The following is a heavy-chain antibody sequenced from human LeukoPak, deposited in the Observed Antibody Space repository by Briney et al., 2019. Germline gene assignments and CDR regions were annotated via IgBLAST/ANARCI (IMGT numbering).Heavy chain of an antibody. V-gene: IGHV3-48*03. CDR3: ARAVSAARVYDY. J-gene: IGHJ4*02. D-gene: IGHD2-15*01. CDR1: GFTFRSFE. Sequence: GGSLRLSCAASGFTFRSFEMNWVRQAPGKGLECLSYISGDGTTIQYADSVKGRFTISRDNANNSLYLQMNSLRVEDAAVYYCARAVSAARVYDYWGQGTLVTVSS. CDR2: ISGDGTTI.